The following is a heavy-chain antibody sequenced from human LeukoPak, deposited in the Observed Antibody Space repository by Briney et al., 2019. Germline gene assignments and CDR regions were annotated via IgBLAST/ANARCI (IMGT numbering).Heavy chain of an antibody. V-gene: IGHV3-30*18. CDR2: ISYDGSNK. D-gene: IGHD6-13*01. Sequence: GRSLRLSCAASGFTFRRHGMHWVRQAPGKGLEWVAVISYDGSNKNYADSVKGRFTISRDNSKNTLYLQMNSLRAEDTAVYYCAKDRSNSWSFDYWGQGTLVTVSS. J-gene: IGHJ4*02. CDR3: AKDRSNSWSFDY. CDR1: GFTFRRHG.